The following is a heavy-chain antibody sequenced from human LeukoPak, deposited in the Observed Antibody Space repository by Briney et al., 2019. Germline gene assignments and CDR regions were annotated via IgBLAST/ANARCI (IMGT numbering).Heavy chain of an antibody. Sequence: PSETLSLTCTVSGGSMSSSSYYWGWIRQPPGKWLEWIGSIYYSGSTYYNPSLKSRVTISVDTSKNQFSLKLSSVTAADTAVYYCARLPGYYDSSGYYDDAFDIWGQGTMVTVSS. V-gene: IGHV4-39*07. D-gene: IGHD3-22*01. CDR3: ARLPGYYDSSGYYDDAFDI. CDR2: IYYSGST. CDR1: GGSMSSSSYY. J-gene: IGHJ3*02.